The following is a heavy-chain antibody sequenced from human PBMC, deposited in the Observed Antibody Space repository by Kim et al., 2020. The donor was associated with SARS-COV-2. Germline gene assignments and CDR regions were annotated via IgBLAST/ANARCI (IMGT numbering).Heavy chain of an antibody. J-gene: IGHJ6*04. Sequence: SLRLSCAASGFTFDDYAMHWVWQAPGKGLEWVSGISWNSVSIGYADSVKGRFTISRDNAKNALYLQMNSLRAEDTALYYCAKDLKFGSGWYLFDYYGIDVWGKGPTV. D-gene: IGHD6-13*01. V-gene: IGHV3-9*01. CDR2: ISWNSVSI. CDR1: GFTFDDYA. CDR3: AKDLKFGSGWYLFDYYGIDV.